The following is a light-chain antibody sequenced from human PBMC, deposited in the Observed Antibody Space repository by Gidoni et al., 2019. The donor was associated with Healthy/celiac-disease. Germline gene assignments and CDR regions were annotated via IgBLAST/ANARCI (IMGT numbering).Light chain of an antibody. Sequence: QSVLTQPPSESGTTGQRVTISCSGSSSNIGSNYLYWYQQLPGTAPKLLIYMNNQRPSGVPDRFSGSKSGTSASLAISWLRSEDEADYYCAAWDDSLRGAVFGGGTQLTVL. J-gene: IGLJ7*01. V-gene: IGLV1-47*01. CDR3: AAWDDSLRGAV. CDR2: MNN. CDR1: SSNIGSNY.